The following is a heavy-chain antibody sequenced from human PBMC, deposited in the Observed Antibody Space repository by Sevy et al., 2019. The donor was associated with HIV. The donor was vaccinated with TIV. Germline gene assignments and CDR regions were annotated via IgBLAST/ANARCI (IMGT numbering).Heavy chain of an antibody. Sequence: SETLSLTCTVSGGSISSSSYYWGWIRQPPGKGLEWIASIYYIGSTYYKSSLKSRVTISVDTSKNQFSLKVRSVSAADAAVYYCARHPIPRGGIEARPDDAFDIWGQGTMVTVSS. J-gene: IGHJ3*02. CDR3: ARHPIPRGGIEARPDDAFDI. D-gene: IGHD6-6*01. V-gene: IGHV4-39*01. CDR1: GGSISSSSYY. CDR2: IYYIGST.